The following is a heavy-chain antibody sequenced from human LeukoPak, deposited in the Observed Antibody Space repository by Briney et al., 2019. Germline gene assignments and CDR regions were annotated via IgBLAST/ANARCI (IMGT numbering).Heavy chain of an antibody. CDR3: AKDFGDFLEWLLDDAFDI. CDR1: GFTFSSYG. D-gene: IGHD3-3*01. CDR2: ISYDGSNK. J-gene: IGHJ3*02. V-gene: IGHV3-30*18. Sequence: PGGSLRLSCAASGFTFSSYGMHWVRQAPGKGLEWVAVISYDGSNKYYADSVKGRFTISRDNSKNTLYLQMNSLRAEDTAVYYCAKDFGDFLEWLLDDAFDIWGQGTMVTVSS.